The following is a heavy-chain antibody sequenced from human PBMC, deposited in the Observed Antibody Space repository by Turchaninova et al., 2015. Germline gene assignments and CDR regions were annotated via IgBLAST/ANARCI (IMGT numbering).Heavy chain of an antibody. CDR2: TNRYASDT. Sequence: EVQLVQSGPEVKMPGESLQISCRGFGLTFPTTWIAWVRQTPGKGLGWLAMTNRYASDTRASQSLYVTFPLDPPRPTTAVVRGSSLKASESAMYYCAAAKEYCYGGGHFDDWGQGTLLTVSS. J-gene: IGHJ4*02. V-gene: IGHV5-51*01. D-gene: IGHD5-18*01. CDR1: GLTFPTTW. CDR3: AAAKEYCYGGGHFDD.